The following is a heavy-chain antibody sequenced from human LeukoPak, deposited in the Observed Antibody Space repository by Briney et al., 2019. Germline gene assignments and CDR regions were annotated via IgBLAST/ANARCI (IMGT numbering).Heavy chain of an antibody. CDR3: ARGYDYVWGSYRYKNYFDY. V-gene: IGHV4-34*01. Sequence: SETLSLTCAVYGGSFSGYYWSWIRQPPGKGLEWIGEINHSGSTNYNPSLKSRVTISVDTSKNQFSLELSSVTAADTAVYYCARGYDYVWGSYRYKNYFDYWGQGTLVTVSS. J-gene: IGHJ4*02. CDR2: INHSGST. D-gene: IGHD3-16*02. CDR1: GGSFSGYY.